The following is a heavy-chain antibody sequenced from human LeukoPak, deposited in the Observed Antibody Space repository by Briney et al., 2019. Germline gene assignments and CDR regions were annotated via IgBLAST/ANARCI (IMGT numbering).Heavy chain of an antibody. Sequence: PSETPSLTCTVSGGSVSSGSYYWSWIRQPPGKGLEWIRYIYYSGSTNYNPSLKSRVTISVDTSKNQFSLKLSSVTAADTAVYYCARGGEISFDPWGQGTLVTVSS. V-gene: IGHV4-61*01. D-gene: IGHD3-16*02. CDR2: IYYSGST. CDR3: ARGGEISFDP. CDR1: GGSVSSGSYY. J-gene: IGHJ5*02.